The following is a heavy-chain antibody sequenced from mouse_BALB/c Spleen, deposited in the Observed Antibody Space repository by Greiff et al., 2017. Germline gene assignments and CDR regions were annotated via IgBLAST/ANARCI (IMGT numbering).Heavy chain of an antibody. V-gene: IGHV1S137*01. CDR1: GYTFTDYA. CDR2: ISTYYGDA. J-gene: IGHJ4*01. CDR3: ARRGGYPGYAMDY. Sequence: VQLQQSGAELVRPGVSVKISCKGSGYTFTDYAMHWVKQSHAKSLEWIGVISTYYGDANYNGKFKGKATLTADKSSSTAYMQLSSLTSVDSAVYFCARRGGYPGYAMDYWGQGTSVTVSS. D-gene: IGHD2-2*01.